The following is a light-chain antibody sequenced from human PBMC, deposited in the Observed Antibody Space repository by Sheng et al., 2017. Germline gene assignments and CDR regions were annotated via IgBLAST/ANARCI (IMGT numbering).Light chain of an antibody. CDR2: GKN. CDR3: NSRDTSGNHVV. V-gene: IGLV3-19*01. J-gene: IGLJ2*01. CDR1: SLRSYY. Sequence: SVALGQTVRITCQGDSLRSYYASWYQQKPGQAPVLVIYGKNNRPSGIPDRFSGSRSGNTASLIITGAQAEDEADYYCNSRDTSGNHVVFGGGTKLTVL.